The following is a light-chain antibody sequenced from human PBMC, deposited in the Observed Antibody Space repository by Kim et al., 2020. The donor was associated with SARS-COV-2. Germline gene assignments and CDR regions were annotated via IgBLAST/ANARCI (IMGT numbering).Light chain of an antibody. CDR2: LGS. CDR1: QSLLHCNGFNY. Sequence: GPASISCRSSQSLLHCNGFNYLDWYLQKPGQSPQLLIYLGSNRASGVPDRFSGSGSGTDFTLKISRVEAEDVGVYYCMQALEGLTFGGGTKVDIK. V-gene: IGKV2-28*01. J-gene: IGKJ4*01. CDR3: MQALEGLT.